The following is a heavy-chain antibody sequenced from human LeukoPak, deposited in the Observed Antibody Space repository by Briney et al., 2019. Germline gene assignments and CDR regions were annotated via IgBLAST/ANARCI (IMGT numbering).Heavy chain of an antibody. CDR3: ARMTGRCNPYCYYYYLDV. CDR2: IYYSGST. D-gene: IGHD2-15*01. V-gene: IGHV4-59*01. CDR1: GVTISSYD. Sequence: SETLCLSCAVSGVTISSYDRSWIRQPPGKGLEWIGYIYYSGSTNYNPSLHSRVTISVATYNNKISLKLRSVTAADTAVYYCARMTGRCNPYCYYYYLDVWGKGTTVTVSS. J-gene: IGHJ6*03.